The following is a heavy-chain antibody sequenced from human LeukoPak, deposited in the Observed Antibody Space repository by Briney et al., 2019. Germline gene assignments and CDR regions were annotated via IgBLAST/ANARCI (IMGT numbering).Heavy chain of an antibody. CDR3: ARGLVPGEAFDI. V-gene: IGHV4-30-2*01. Sequence: SETLSLTCAVSGGSISSGGYSWSWIRQPPGKGLEWIGYIYHSGSTYCNPSLKSRVTISVDRSKNQFSLKLSSVTAADTAVYYCARGLVPGEAFDIWGQGTMVTVSS. CDR1: GGSISSGGYS. J-gene: IGHJ3*02. CDR2: IYHSGST. D-gene: IGHD1-26*01.